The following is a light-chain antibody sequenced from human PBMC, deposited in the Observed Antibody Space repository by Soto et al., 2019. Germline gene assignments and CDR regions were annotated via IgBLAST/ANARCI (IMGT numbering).Light chain of an antibody. Sequence: DIVLTQTPLSSPVTLGQPASISCRSSQSLLHSDGETYLSWLQQRPGQPPRLLIYQISNRFSGVQDRFSGSGAGTDFPLKISRVEAVDVGIYYCMQATKYPPYTFGQGTKLEIK. CDR2: QIS. CDR1: QSLLHSDGETY. CDR3: MQATKYPPYT. V-gene: IGKV2-24*01. J-gene: IGKJ2*01.